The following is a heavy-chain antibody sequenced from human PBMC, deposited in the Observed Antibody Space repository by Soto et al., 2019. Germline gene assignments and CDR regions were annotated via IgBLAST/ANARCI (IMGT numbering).Heavy chain of an antibody. J-gene: IGHJ4*02. CDR1: GYTFTGYY. D-gene: IGHD2-15*01. Sequence: ASVKVSCKASGYTFTGYYMHWVQQAPGQGLEWMGWINPNSGGTNYAQKFQGWVTMTRDTSISTAYMELSRLRSDDTAVYYCARGARLLDIVVVVAAPYFDYWGQGTLVTVSS. CDR3: ARGARLLDIVVVVAAPYFDY. V-gene: IGHV1-2*04. CDR2: INPNSGGT.